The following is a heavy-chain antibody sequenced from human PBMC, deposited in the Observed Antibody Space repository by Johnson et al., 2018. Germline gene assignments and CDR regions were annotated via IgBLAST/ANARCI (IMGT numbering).Heavy chain of an antibody. CDR1: GFTFSSYS. CDR3: ARASKGLDI. Sequence: EVQLVESGGGLVKPGGSLRLSCAASGFTFSSYSMNWVRQAPGKGLEWVSSISSSSSYIYYADSVQGRFTISRDNAKNSLYLQMNSLRAEETAVDYFARASKGLDIWGQGTMVTVSS. D-gene: IGHD4-11*01. J-gene: IGHJ3*02. V-gene: IGHV3-21*01. CDR2: ISSSSSYI.